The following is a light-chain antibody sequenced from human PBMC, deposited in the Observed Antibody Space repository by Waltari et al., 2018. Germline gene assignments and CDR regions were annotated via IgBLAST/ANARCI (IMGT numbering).Light chain of an antibody. V-gene: IGLV2-14*01. CDR3: NSYATANSWV. J-gene: IGLJ3*02. Sequence: QSALTQPASVSGSPGQSLTISCPGTSSDFSFSQYVSLYQPHPGRAPKLILYDFIKRPSGVSARFSGSKSADTASLTILGLQAEDEADYYCNSYATANSWVFGGGTKLTVL. CDR1: SSDFSFSQY. CDR2: DFI.